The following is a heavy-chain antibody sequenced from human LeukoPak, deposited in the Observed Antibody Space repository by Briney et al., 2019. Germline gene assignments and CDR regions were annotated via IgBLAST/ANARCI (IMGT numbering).Heavy chain of an antibody. J-gene: IGHJ6*03. CDR1: GGSISSSSYY. CDR2: IYYSGST. CDR3: ARTPWDIVVVPHYYYYMDV. Sequence: PSETLSLTCTVSGGSISSSSYYWGWIRQPPGKGLEWIGSIYYSGSTYYNPSLKSRVTISVDTSKNQFSLKLSSVTAAGTAVYYCARTPWDIVVVPHYYYYMDVWGKGTTVTVSS. V-gene: IGHV4-39*01. D-gene: IGHD2-2*01.